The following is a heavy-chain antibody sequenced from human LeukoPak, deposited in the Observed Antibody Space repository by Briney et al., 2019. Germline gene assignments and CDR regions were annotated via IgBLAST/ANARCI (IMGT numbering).Heavy chain of an antibody. J-gene: IGHJ6*03. CDR3: ARHFASYGSGSYYNSAYYYYMDV. CDR1: GYTFTSYD. Sequence: ASVKVSCKASGYTFTSYDTNWVRQATGQGLEWMGWMNPNSGNTGYAQKFQGRVTMTRNTSISTASMELSSLRSEDTAVYYCARHFASYGSGSYYNSAYYYYMDVWGKGTTVTISS. V-gene: IGHV1-8*01. CDR2: MNPNSGNT. D-gene: IGHD3-10*01.